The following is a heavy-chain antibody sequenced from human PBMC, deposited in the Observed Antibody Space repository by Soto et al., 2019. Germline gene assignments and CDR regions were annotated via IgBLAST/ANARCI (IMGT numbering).Heavy chain of an antibody. Sequence: QVQLQQWGAGLLKPSETLSLTCAVYGGSFSGYQWSWIRQTPGKGLEWIGEINDSGNINYNPSLKSRVSRFVDTAKKQISLKPSSVTAADTAVYYCARGLILWFGELSRRGGYYYYMDVWRKGTTVTVSS. V-gene: IGHV4-34*01. J-gene: IGHJ6*03. CDR2: INDSGNI. CDR3: ARGLILWFGELSRRGGYYYYMDV. CDR1: GGSFSGYQ. D-gene: IGHD3-10*01.